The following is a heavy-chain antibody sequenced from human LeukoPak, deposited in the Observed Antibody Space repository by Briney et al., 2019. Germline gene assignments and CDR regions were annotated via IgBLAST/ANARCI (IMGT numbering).Heavy chain of an antibody. CDR3: ARQGGGSYSYYYYGMDV. CDR2: IYHSGST. J-gene: IGHJ6*02. V-gene: IGHV4-34*01. CDR1: GGSFSGYY. D-gene: IGHD1-26*01. Sequence: SETLSLTCAVYGGSFSGYYWSWIRQPPGKGLEWIGYIYHSGSTYYNPSLKSRVTISVDRSKNQFSLKLSSVTAADTAVYYCARQGGGSYSYYYYGMDVWGQGTTVTVSS.